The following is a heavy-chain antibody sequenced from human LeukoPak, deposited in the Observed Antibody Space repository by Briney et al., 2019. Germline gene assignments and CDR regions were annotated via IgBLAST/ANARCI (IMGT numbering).Heavy chain of an antibody. D-gene: IGHD6-19*01. J-gene: IGHJ4*02. Sequence: GGSLRLSCAASGFTFTNYAMTWVRQAPGKGLEWVSSISASGVMTYYADSVKGRFTISRDNSKNTLYLQMNSLRAEDTAVYYCAKDNAYSSGWLYYFDYWGQGTLVTVSS. CDR2: ISASGVMT. V-gene: IGHV3-23*01. CDR1: GFTFTNYA. CDR3: AKDNAYSSGWLYYFDY.